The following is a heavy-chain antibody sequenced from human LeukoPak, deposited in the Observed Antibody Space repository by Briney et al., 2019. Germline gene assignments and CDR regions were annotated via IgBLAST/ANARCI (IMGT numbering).Heavy chain of an antibody. J-gene: IGHJ5*02. CDR1: RGSISSYY. D-gene: IGHD3-22*01. CDR3: ASSRYYYDNSGYPYNWFDP. Sequence: SETLSLTCIVSRGSISSYYWSWIRQPPGKGLEWIGYIYHGGSTNYNPSLKSRVTISGDTSKNKFFLNLSSVTAADTAMYYCASSRYYYDNSGYPYNWFDPWGQGTLVTVSS. V-gene: IGHV4-59*01. CDR2: IYHGGST.